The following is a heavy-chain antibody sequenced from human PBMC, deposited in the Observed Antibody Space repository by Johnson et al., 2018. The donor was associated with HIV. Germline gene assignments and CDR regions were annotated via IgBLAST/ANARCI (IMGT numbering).Heavy chain of an antibody. CDR3: AKDRGWSGSRVKAFDI. V-gene: IGHV3-7*01. CDR1: GFTFSNHH. D-gene: IGHD1-26*01. J-gene: IGHJ3*02. CDR2: INHIGNDK. Sequence: ARLVELGGGLVHPGGSLRLSCAVSGFTFSNHHMTWVRQAPGKGPEWVANINHIGNDKYYEESVKGRFPISSDNAKNALYLQMNSLRAEDTAAYYCAKDRGWSGSRVKAFDIWGQGTLVTVSS.